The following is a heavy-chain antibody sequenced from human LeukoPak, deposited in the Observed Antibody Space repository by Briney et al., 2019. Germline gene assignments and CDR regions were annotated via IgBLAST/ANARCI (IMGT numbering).Heavy chain of an antibody. Sequence: GGSLRLSCTASGFTFSNYWMNWFRQAPGKGLEWVANIKRDGSERYYVDSVRGRFTISRDNAKNSLYLQMNNLRAEDTAVYYCARDRYDFWSGYSLNWFDPWGQGTLVTVSS. CDR2: IKRDGSER. CDR1: GFTFSNYW. V-gene: IGHV3-7*01. D-gene: IGHD3-3*01. J-gene: IGHJ5*02. CDR3: ARDRYDFWSGYSLNWFDP.